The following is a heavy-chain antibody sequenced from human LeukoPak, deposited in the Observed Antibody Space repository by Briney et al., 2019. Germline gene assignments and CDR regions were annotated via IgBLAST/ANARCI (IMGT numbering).Heavy chain of an antibody. V-gene: IGHV3-48*03. CDR2: ISSSGSTI. J-gene: IGHJ4*02. CDR1: GFTFSSYE. Sequence: GGSLRLSCAASGFTFSSYEMNWVRQAPGKGLEWVSYISSSGSTIYYADSVKGRFTISRDNAKNSLYLQMNSLRAEDTAVYYCARVGLVAVAGTRSWYYFDYWGQGTLVTVSS. D-gene: IGHD6-19*01. CDR3: ARVGLVAVAGTRSWYYFDY.